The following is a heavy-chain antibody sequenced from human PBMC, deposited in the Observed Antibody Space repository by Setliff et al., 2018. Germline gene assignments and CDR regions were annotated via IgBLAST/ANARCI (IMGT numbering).Heavy chain of an antibody. Sequence: GGSLRLSCATSGFTFSSYAMSWVRKAPGKGLEWVSAMSASGTSTYYTDSVRGRFTISIDNSKNTVYVQMDSLSADDTAVYYCAKVHPTPYSIYALDIWGQGTIVTVSS. CDR2: MSASGTST. J-gene: IGHJ3*02. D-gene: IGHD1-26*01. CDR3: AKVHPTPYSIYALDI. V-gene: IGHV3-23*01. CDR1: GFTFSSYA.